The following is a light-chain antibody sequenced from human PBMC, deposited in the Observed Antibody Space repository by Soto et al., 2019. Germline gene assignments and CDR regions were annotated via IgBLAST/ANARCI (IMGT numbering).Light chain of an antibody. CDR3: QQRSNWPYT. V-gene: IGKV3-11*01. Sequence: EIVLTQSPATLYLSPGERATLSCRASQSVSSYLAWYQQKPGQAPRLLIYDASNRATGVPARFSGSGSGTDFSLTISILEPEDCEVYYCQQRSNWPYTFGQGTKLEIK. CDR1: QSVSSY. J-gene: IGKJ2*01. CDR2: DAS.